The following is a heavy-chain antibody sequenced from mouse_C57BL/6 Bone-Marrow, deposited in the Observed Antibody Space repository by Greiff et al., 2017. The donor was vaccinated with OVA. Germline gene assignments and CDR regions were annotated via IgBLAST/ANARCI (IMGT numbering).Heavy chain of an antibody. D-gene: IGHD1-1*01. V-gene: IGHV5-17*01. J-gene: IGHJ3*01. CDR3: AKPTHYYGSSPWFAY. CDR1: GFTFSDYG. CDR2: ISSGSSTI. Sequence: EVKLMESGGGLVKPGGSLKLSCAASGFTFSDYGMHWVRQAPEKGLEWVAYISSGSSTIYYADTVKGRFTISRDNAKNTLFLQMTSLRSEDTAMYYCAKPTHYYGSSPWFAYWGQGTLVTVSA.